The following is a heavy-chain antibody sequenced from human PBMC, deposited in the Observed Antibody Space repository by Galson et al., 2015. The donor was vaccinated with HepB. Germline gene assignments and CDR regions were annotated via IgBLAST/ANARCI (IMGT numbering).Heavy chain of an antibody. CDR2: ISYDGTKY. D-gene: IGHD3-22*01. Sequence: SLRLSCAVSGFTFSSYGMDWVRQAPGKGLEWVASISYDGTKYYYADAVKGRFTISRDNSRTTVYLQMNSLRAEDTAVYYCTRDSHYYDSSVYPVRRLRELADFWGQGTLVIVSS. V-gene: IGHV3-33*01. CDR3: TRDSHYYDSSVYPVRRLRELADF. CDR1: GFTFSSYG. J-gene: IGHJ4*02.